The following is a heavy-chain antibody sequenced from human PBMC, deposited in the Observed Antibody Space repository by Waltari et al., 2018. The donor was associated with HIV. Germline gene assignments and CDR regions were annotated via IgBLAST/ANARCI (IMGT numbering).Heavy chain of an antibody. CDR1: GGSISSSRHY. J-gene: IGHJ4*02. V-gene: IGHV4-39*01. D-gene: IGHD3-16*02. Sequence: QLQLQESDPGLVKPSETLSLTCIVSGGSISSSRHYWGWIRQPPGKGLEWLATISSSGSSFYNPSLKSRLTISVDTSKNRFSLRLSSVTAADTAVYYCARHLNHGHDYVWGSYRPFDYWGQGTLVTVSS. CDR2: ISSSGSS. CDR3: ARHLNHGHDYVWGSYRPFDY.